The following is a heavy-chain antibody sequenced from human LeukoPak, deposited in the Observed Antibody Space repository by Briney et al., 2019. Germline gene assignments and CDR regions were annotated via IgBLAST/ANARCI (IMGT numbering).Heavy chain of an antibody. CDR3: AKDPFFDY. CDR1: GFTFSSYA. V-gene: IGHV3-23*01. Sequence: PGGSLRLSCAASGFTFSSYAMTWVRQAPGKGLEWVSGINGSGGRTYYAVSVKGRFTISRDNSKNTLYLQTNSLRAEDTAIYYCAKDPFFDYWGQGTLVTVSS. J-gene: IGHJ4*02. CDR2: INGSGGRT.